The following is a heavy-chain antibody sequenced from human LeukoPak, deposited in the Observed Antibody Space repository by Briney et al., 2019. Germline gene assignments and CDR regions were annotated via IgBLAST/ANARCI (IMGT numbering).Heavy chain of an antibody. J-gene: IGHJ4*02. V-gene: IGHV3-13*01. CDR2: IGTAGDT. D-gene: IGHD2-15*01. Sequence: PGGSLRLSRAASGFTFSSYDMHWVRQATGKGLEWVSAIGTAGDTYYPGSVKGRFTISRENAKNSLYLQMNSLRAGDTAVYYCARGYCSGGSCLYYFDYWGQGTLVTVSS. CDR3: ARGYCSGGSCLYYFDY. CDR1: GFTFSSYD.